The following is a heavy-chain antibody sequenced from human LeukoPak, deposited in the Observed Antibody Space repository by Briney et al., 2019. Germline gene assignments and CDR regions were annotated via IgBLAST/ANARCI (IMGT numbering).Heavy chain of an antibody. CDR3: VRATEREVVSFFF. D-gene: IGHD2-15*01. V-gene: IGHV3-23*01. CDR1: GFAFSSYA. CDR2: FRGSGGST. J-gene: IGHJ6*01. Sequence: PGGSLRLSCGASGFAFSSYAMSWVRRAPGKGLGWVSAFRGSGGSTYYADSVKGRFTIYRDNPKNTLYLQVKSLRAEGPGVYYCVRATEREVVSFFFWGPGNPFTVSS.